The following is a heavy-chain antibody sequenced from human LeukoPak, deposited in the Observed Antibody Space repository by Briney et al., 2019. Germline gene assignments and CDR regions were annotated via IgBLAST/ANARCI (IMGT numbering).Heavy chain of an antibody. CDR2: IIPVFGSA. CDR1: GGTFTSYA. J-gene: IGHJ6*02. V-gene: IGHV1-69*13. Sequence: SVKVSCKASGGTFTSYAISWVRQAPGQGLEWMGGIIPVFGSANYAQKFQGRVTITADESTSTAYMELSSLRSEDTAVYYCARVGLRRGSGYYAMDVWGQGTTVTVSS. CDR3: ARVGLRRGSGYYAMDV. D-gene: IGHD3-10*01.